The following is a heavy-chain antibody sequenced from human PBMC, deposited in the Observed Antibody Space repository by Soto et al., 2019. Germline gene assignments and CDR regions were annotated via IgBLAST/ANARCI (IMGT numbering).Heavy chain of an antibody. CDR1: GFTFSSYS. CDR3: ARDFNYYDSSYYYYGMDV. D-gene: IGHD3-22*01. V-gene: IGHV3-48*02. CDR2: ISSSSSTI. J-gene: IGHJ6*02. Sequence: GGSLRLSCAASGFTFSSYSMNWVRQAPGKGLEWVSYISSSSSTIYYADSVKGRFTISRDNAKNSLYLQMNSLRDEDTAVYYCARDFNYYDSSYYYYGMDVWGQGTTVTVS.